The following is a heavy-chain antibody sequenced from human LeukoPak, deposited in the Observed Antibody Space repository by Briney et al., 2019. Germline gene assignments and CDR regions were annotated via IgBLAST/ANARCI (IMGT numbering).Heavy chain of an antibody. Sequence: SETLSLTCTVSGGSISSYYWSWIRQPAGKGLEWIGRIYMSGSTNYNSSLKSRVNMSVDTSKNQFSLNLSSVTAADTAVFYCAREAGSSWSRGLDIWGQGTVVTVSS. D-gene: IGHD6-13*01. CDR3: AREAGSSWSRGLDI. CDR2: IYMSGST. V-gene: IGHV4-4*07. J-gene: IGHJ3*02. CDR1: GGSISSYY.